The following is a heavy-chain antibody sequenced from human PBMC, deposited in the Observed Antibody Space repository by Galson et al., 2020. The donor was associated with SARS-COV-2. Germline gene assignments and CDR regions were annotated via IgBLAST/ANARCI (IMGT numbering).Heavy chain of an antibody. CDR1: GFTFSSYE. CDR3: ARDEVHDYSNYGGTSYYYGMDV. CDR2: ISSSGSTI. V-gene: IGHV3-48*03. Sequence: GGSLRLSCAASGFTFSSYEMNWVRQAPGKGLEWVSYISSSGSTIYYADSVKGRFTISRDNAKNSLYLQMNSLRAEDTAVYYCARDEVHDYSNYGGTSYYYGMDVWGQGTTVTVSS. D-gene: IGHD4-4*01. J-gene: IGHJ6*02.